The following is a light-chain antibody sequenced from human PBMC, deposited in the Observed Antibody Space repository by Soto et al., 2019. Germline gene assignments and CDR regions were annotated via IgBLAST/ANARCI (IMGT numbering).Light chain of an antibody. J-gene: IGLJ1*01. CDR2: DDN. Sequence: QSVLTQPPSVSAAPGQKVPSSGSGISSNIGGNSVSWYQQLPGTAPKLLIYDDNKRPSGIPDRFSGSKSGTSATLGITGFQTGDEADYYCGSWDSSLSAYVFATGTKVTVL. CDR3: GSWDSSLSAYV. V-gene: IGLV1-51*01. CDR1: SSNIGGNS.